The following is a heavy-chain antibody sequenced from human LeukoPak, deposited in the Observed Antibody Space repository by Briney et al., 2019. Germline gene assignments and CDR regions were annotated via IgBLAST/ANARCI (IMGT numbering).Heavy chain of an antibody. Sequence: GESLRLSCAGSGFTFNNYAMSWVRQTPRKGLEWVSTISISGDGTYYADPVKGRFTMSRDKSKNTVYLQMSSLRAEDTAVYYCATDRGWRTSGYYLYYFEYWGQGTLVTFSS. CDR1: GFTFNNYA. CDR2: ISISGDGT. V-gene: IGHV3-23*01. J-gene: IGHJ4*02. D-gene: IGHD3-3*01. CDR3: ATDRGWRTSGYYLYYFEY.